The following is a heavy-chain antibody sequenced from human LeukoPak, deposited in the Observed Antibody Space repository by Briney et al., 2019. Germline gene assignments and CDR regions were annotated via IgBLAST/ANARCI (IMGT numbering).Heavy chain of an antibody. D-gene: IGHD5-24*01. CDR1: GFTFSRNA. V-gene: IGHV3-23*01. CDR3: AREEMATHDAFDI. CDR2: ISGSGGST. Sequence: GGSLRLSCAASGFTFSRNAMSWVRQAPGKGLEWVSAISGSGGSTYYADSVKGRFTISRDNSKNTLYLQMNSLRAEDTAVYYCAREEMATHDAFDIWGQGTMVTVSS. J-gene: IGHJ3*02.